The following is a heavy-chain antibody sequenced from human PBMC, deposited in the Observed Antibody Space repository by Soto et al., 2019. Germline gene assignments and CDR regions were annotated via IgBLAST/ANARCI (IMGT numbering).Heavy chain of an antibody. CDR2: ISGSGFKK. J-gene: IGHJ5*02. D-gene: IGHD1-26*01. CDR1: GFIFENFG. CDR3: AKNQGVELVPLATVDWFDP. V-gene: IGHV3-23*01. Sequence: GGSLRLFCPASGFIFENFGMSWVRQAPGKGLEWISSISGSGFKKYYADSVKGRFTISRDNSKSTVYLELNNLSAEDTAVYHCAKNQGVELVPLATVDWFDPWGQGSVVTVSS.